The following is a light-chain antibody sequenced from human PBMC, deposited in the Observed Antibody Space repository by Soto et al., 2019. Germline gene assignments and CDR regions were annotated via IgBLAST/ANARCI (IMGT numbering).Light chain of an antibody. CDR1: QSISSW. CDR2: KAS. CDR3: QQYNSYWT. Sequence: DIQMTQSPSTLSASVGDRVTITCRASQSISSWLAWYQQKPGKAPKLLIYKASSLESGVPSRFSSSGSETEFTLTISSLQPDDFATYYYQQYNSYWTFGQGTKVEIK. V-gene: IGKV1-5*03. J-gene: IGKJ1*01.